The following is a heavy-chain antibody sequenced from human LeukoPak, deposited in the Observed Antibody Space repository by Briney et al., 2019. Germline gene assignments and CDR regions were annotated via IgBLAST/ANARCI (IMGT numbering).Heavy chain of an antibody. V-gene: IGHV3-53*01. CDR2: IYSGGAT. Sequence: GGSLRLSCAASGITVNTNYMSWVRQAPGKGLEWVSIIYSGGATFYADSVKGRFTISRENSKNTLWLQMNSLRAEDTAAYYCAKNDGDLDYWGQGTLVTVSS. J-gene: IGHJ4*02. D-gene: IGHD7-27*01. CDR1: GITVNTNY. CDR3: AKNDGDLDY.